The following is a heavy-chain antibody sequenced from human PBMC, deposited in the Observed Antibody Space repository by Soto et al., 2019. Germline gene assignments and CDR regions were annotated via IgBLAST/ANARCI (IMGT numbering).Heavy chain of an antibody. J-gene: IGHJ5*02. CDR3: ARADPGIAAAGKGWFDP. CDR1: GGSFSGYY. Sequence: PSETLSLTYAVYGGSFSGYYWSWIRQPPGKGLEWIGEINHSGSTNYNPSLKSRVTISVDTSKNQFSLKLSSVTAADTAVYYCARADPGIAAAGKGWFDPWGQGTLVTVSS. V-gene: IGHV4-34*01. CDR2: INHSGST. D-gene: IGHD6-13*01.